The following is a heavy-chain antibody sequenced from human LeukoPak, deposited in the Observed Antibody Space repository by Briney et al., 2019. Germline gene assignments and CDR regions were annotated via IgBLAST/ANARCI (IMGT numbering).Heavy chain of an antibody. CDR1: GFTLNNYW. Sequence: GGSLRLSCAASGFTLNNYWMTWFRQAPGKGLEWVANIKPDGTEIYYVDSVRGRFIVSRDNAENSLYLQMNSLRVEDTAVYYCARTPDGADYWGQGTLVTVSS. V-gene: IGHV3-7*01. CDR2: IKPDGTEI. D-gene: IGHD3-10*01. CDR3: ARTPDGADY. J-gene: IGHJ4*02.